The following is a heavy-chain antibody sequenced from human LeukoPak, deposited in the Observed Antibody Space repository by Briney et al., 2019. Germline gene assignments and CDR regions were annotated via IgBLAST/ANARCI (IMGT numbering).Heavy chain of an antibody. V-gene: IGHV3-23*01. J-gene: IGHJ4*02. CDR3: ARDLAWGAFDY. Sequence: SGGSLRLSCVASGFSFSYHGMNWVRLVPGKGLEWVSGVSPPGGGTYYADSVKGRFTISRDDSRNTLSLQMNSLRVEDTAVYYCARDLAWGAFDYWGPGILVAVSS. CDR2: VSPPGGGT. CDR1: GFSFSYHG. D-gene: IGHD7-27*01.